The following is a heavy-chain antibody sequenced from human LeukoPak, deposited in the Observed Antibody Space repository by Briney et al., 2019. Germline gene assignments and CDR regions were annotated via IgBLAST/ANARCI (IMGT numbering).Heavy chain of an antibody. V-gene: IGHV4-59*01. J-gene: IGHJ4*02. CDR2: IYYSGST. CDR3: ARGYYDSSGYWAEIDY. D-gene: IGHD3-22*01. Sequence: SEALSLTCTVSGGSISSYYWSWIRQPPGKGLEWIGYIYYSGSTNYNPSLKSRVTISVDTSKNQFSLRLSSVTAADTAVYYCARGYYDSSGYWAEIDYWGQGTLVTVSS. CDR1: GGSISSYY.